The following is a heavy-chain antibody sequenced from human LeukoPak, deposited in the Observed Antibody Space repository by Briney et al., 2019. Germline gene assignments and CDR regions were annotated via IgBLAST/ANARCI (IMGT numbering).Heavy chain of an antibody. CDR3: AREGAYTDWGPHF. CDR2: IFYSGST. V-gene: IGHV4-59*01. J-gene: IGHJ4*02. D-gene: IGHD3-16*01. Sequence: SETLSLTCTVSGGSISNFYWSWIRQPPGKGLDWIGYIFYSGSTNYNPSLKSRVTISVDTSKNQFSLKLRSVTAADTAVYYCAREGAYTDWGPHFWGQGTLVTVSS. CDR1: GGSISNFY.